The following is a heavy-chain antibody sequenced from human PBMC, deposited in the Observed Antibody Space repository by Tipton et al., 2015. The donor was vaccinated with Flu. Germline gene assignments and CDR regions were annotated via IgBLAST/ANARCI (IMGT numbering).Heavy chain of an antibody. CDR1: GYTFTSYG. D-gene: IGHD5-24*01. CDR3: ARERDGRDGYHWQWFDP. J-gene: IGHJ5*02. Sequence: QSGAEVKKPGASVKVSCKASGYTFTSYGISWVRQAPGQGLEWMGWISAYNGNTNYAQKLQGRVTMTTDTSTSTAYMELRSLRSDETAVYYCARERDGRDGYHWQWFDPWGQGTLVTVSS. V-gene: IGHV1-18*01. CDR2: ISAYNGNT.